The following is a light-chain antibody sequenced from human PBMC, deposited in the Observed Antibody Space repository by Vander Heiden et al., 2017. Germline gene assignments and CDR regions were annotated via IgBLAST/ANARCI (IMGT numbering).Light chain of an antibody. Sequence: SYALTHPPSVSVSPGQTATITCSGDNLGHKYTSWYQQKPGQSPLLVIYEDKKRPSGIPERCSGSNSGNIATLAISGTQPMDEADYYCQTWDSSSAIFGGGTKLTVL. CDR2: EDK. J-gene: IGLJ2*01. CDR3: QTWDSSSAI. V-gene: IGLV3-1*01. CDR1: NLGHKY.